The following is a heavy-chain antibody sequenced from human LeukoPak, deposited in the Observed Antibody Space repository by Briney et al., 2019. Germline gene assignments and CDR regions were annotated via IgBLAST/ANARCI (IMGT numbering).Heavy chain of an antibody. V-gene: IGHV3-11*01. J-gene: IGHJ4*02. CDR2: ISSSGSTI. CDR1: GFTFSDYY. CDR3: AALGSFPAEGILDY. Sequence: GGSLRLSCAASGFTFSDYYMSWIRQAPGKGLEWVSYISSSGSTIYYADSLKGRFTISRDNAKNSLYLQMNSLRAEDTAVYYCAALGSFPAEGILDYWGQGTLVTVSS. D-gene: IGHD6-13*01.